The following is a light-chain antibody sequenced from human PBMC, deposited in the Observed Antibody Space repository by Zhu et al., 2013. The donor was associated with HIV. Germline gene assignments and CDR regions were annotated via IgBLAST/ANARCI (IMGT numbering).Light chain of an antibody. V-gene: IGKV4-1*01. CDR1: QSVLYSSNNKNY. CDR2: WAS. Sequence: DIVMTQSPDSLAVSLGERATINCKSSQSVLYSSNNKNYLAWYQQKPGQPPKLLIYWASTRESGVPDRFSGSGSGTDFSLTISNIQADDVAIYYCQQYFVDPPTFGQGTKVEL. CDR3: QQYFVDPPT. J-gene: IGKJ1*01.